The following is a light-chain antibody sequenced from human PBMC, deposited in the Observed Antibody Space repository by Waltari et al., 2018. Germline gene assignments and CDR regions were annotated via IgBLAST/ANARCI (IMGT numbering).Light chain of an antibody. Sequence: DIVMTQSPLSLSVTPGEPASISCRSSQSLLHSSGNTFLDWYLQKPGQSPQLLIYLVSIRASGVPDRFSGSGSGTDFTLKISRVEVEDVGVYFCMQARQTPWTFGQGTKVEIK. J-gene: IGKJ1*01. CDR2: LVS. CDR1: QSLLHSSGNTF. CDR3: MQARQTPWT. V-gene: IGKV2-28*01.